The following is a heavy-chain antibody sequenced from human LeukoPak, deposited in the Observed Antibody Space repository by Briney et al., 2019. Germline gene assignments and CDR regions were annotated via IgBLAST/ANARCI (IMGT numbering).Heavy chain of an antibody. CDR3: ARLDGRGSTLDY. V-gene: IGHV5-51*01. CDR1: GYSFTSYW. CDR2: IYPGDSDT. J-gene: IGHJ4*02. D-gene: IGHD3-10*02. Sequence: GEALQISCKGSGYSFTSYWIGWVRRMPGKGREGRGIIYPGDSDTRHSPSFQGQVTISADKSISTAYLQWSSLKASDTAMYYCARLDGRGSTLDYWGQGTLVTVSS.